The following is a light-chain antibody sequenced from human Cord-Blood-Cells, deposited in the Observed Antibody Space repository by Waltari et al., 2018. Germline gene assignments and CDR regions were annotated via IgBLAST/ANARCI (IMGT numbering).Light chain of an antibody. CDR1: QSVSSN. Sequence: EIVMTQSPATLSVSPGDRATISCRVSQSVSSNLAWYQQKPGPAPRLLIYGASTRATGIPARFSGSGSGTEFTLTISSLQSEDFAVYYCQQYNNWPLTFGGGTKVEIK. J-gene: IGKJ4*01. CDR2: GAS. CDR3: QQYNNWPLT. V-gene: IGKV3-15*01.